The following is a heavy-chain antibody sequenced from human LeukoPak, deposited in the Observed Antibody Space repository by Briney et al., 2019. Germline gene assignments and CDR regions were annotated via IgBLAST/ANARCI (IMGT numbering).Heavy chain of an antibody. CDR2: IGASGLNT. V-gene: IGHV3-23*01. D-gene: IGHD3-22*01. J-gene: IGHJ4*02. Sequence: PGGSLRLSCAASGFSFSAYAMSWVRQAPGKGLEWVSGIGASGLNTYYADTVKGRLTISRDNSNNAVHLQLYSLRVDDTAVYYCAKNWDDYDSSGPIDHWGQGALVTVSS. CDR1: GFSFSAYA. CDR3: AKNWDDYDSSGPIDH.